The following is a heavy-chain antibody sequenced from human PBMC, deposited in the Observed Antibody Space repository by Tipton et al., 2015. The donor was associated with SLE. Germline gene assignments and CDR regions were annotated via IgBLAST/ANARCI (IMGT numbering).Heavy chain of an antibody. CDR1: GFTFSNYG. CDR3: ARHDYPPHYYYYDMDV. Sequence: SLRLSCAASGFTFSNYGMHWVRQAPGKGLEWVSYISSSSSTIYYADSVKGRFTISRDNAKNSLYLQMNSLRAEDTAVYYCARHDYPPHYYYYDMDVWGQGTTVTVSS. J-gene: IGHJ6*02. V-gene: IGHV3-48*01. CDR2: ISSSSSTI. D-gene: IGHD4-11*01.